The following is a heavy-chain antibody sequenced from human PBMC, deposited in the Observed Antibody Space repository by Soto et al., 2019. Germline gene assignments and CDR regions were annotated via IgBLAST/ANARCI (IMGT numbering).Heavy chain of an antibody. D-gene: IGHD2-15*01. CDR1: GGTFSSYA. Sequence: QVQLVQSGAEVKKPGSSVKVSCKASGGTFSSYAISWVRQAPGQGLEWMGGIIPIFGTANYAQKFQGRVTITADESTSTAYMELSSLRSEDTAVYYCARDGGYCSGGSCWEWFAPWGQGTLVTVSS. CDR3: ARDGGYCSGGSCWEWFAP. J-gene: IGHJ5*02. V-gene: IGHV1-69*01. CDR2: IIPIFGTA.